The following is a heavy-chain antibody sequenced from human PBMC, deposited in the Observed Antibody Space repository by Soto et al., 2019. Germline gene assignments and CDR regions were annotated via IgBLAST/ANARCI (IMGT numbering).Heavy chain of an antibody. Sequence: ASVKVSCKASGGTFSSYAISWVRQAPGQGLEWMGGIIPIFGTANYAQKFQGRVTITADESTSTAYMELSSLRSEDTAVYYCARSGYFNPLQYFCDHWGQGTLVTVS. V-gene: IGHV1-69*13. CDR3: ARSGYFNPLQYFCDH. CDR1: GGTFSSYA. J-gene: IGHJ4*02. CDR2: IIPIFGTA. D-gene: IGHD3-22*01.